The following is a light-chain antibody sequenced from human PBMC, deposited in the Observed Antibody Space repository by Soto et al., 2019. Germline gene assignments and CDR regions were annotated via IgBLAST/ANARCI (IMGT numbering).Light chain of an antibody. CDR1: QSVTNSF. Sequence: VLTQSPGILSLSPGERATLSCRASQSVTNSFLAWYQQKPGQAPRLLIYGASSRDTGIPDRFSGSGSGTDFTLSISRLEPEDFGVYYCQQYGTSPRTFGRGTKVEIK. V-gene: IGKV3-20*01. CDR2: GAS. CDR3: QQYGTSPRT. J-gene: IGKJ1*01.